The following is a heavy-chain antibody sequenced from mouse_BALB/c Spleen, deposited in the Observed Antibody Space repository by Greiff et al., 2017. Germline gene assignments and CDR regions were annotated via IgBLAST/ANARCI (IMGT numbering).Heavy chain of an antibody. CDR2: ISCYNGAT. V-gene: IGHV1S34*01. CDR1: GYSFTGYY. CDR3: ARGITTGYFDV. J-gene: IGHJ1*01. Sequence: LVKTGASVEISCKASGYSFTGYYMHWVKQSHGKSLEWIGYISCYNGATSYNQKFKGKATFTVDTSSSTAYMQFNSLTSEDSAVYYCARGITTGYFDVWGAGTTVTVSS. D-gene: IGHD2-4*01.